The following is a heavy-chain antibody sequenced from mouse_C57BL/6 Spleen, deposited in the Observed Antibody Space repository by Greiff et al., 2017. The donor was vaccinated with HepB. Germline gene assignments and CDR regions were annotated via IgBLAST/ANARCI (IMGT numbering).Heavy chain of an antibody. Sequence: QVQLKQPGAELVKPGASVKLSCKASGYTFTSYWMHWVKQRPGRGLEWIGRIDPNSGGTKYNEKFKSKATLTVDKPSSTAYMQLSSLTSEDSAVYYCARSGDGPAWFAYWGQGTLVTVSA. V-gene: IGHV1-72*01. J-gene: IGHJ3*01. CDR2: IDPNSGGT. CDR3: ARSGDGPAWFAY. D-gene: IGHD2-3*01. CDR1: GYTFTSYW.